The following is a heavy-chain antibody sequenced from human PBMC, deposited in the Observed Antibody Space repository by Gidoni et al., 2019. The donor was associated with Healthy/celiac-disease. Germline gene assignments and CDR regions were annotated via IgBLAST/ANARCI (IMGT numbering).Heavy chain of an antibody. CDR1: GGSISSSSYY. V-gene: IGHV4-39*01. CDR2: IYYSGST. J-gene: IGHJ4*02. CDR3: ARSFYSNYDLYYFDY. Sequence: QLQPQESGPGLVKPSETLSLTCTVSGGSISSSSYYWGWIRQPPGKGLEWIGSIYYSGSTYYNPSLKSRVTISVDTSKNLFSLKLSSVTAADTAVYYCARSFYSNYDLYYFDYWGQGTLVTVSS. D-gene: IGHD4-4*01.